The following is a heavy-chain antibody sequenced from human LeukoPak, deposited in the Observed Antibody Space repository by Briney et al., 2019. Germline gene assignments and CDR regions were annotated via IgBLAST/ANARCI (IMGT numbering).Heavy chain of an antibody. CDR3: AREGDYDGAVSSQSYFDY. CDR2: IYYSGST. V-gene: IGHV4-39*07. J-gene: IGHJ4*01. CDR1: GGSISSSSYY. Sequence: PSETLSLTCTVSGGSISSSSYYWGWIRQPPGKGLEWIGSIYYSGSTNYNPSLKSRVTISVDTSKNQFSLKLSSVTAADPAVYYCAREGDYDGAVSSQSYFDYWGQGTLVTVSS. D-gene: IGHD3-10*01.